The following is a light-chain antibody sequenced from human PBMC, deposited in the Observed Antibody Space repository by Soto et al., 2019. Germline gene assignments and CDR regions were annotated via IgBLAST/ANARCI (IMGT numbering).Light chain of an antibody. CDR1: QTTSSW. CDR3: QHYNSYSEA. V-gene: IGKV1-5*03. Sequence: DIQMTQSPSTLSGSVGDRVTITCRASQTTSSWLAWYQQKPGKAPKLLIYKASTLKSGVPSRFSGSGSRTEFTLTISSLQPDDFATYYCQHYNSYSEAFGQGTKVDIK. J-gene: IGKJ1*01. CDR2: KAS.